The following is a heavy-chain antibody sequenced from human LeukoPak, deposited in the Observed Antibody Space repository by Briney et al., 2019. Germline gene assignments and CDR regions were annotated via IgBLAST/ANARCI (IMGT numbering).Heavy chain of an antibody. D-gene: IGHD3-16*01. Sequence: GESPQICLQGSDSNFTSCWICGVRQVPGKGLEWMWIIYPGDSDTRYSPSFQGQVTISADKSISTAYVQWSSLKASDTAIYYCARQVGNAYYAAYFDYWGQGTLVTVSS. CDR2: IYPGDSDT. J-gene: IGHJ4*02. V-gene: IGHV5-51*01. CDR3: ARQVGNAYYAAYFDY. CDR1: DSNFTSCW.